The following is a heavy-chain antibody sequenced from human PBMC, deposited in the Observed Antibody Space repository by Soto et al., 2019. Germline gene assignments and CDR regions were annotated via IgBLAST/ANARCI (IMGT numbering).Heavy chain of an antibody. J-gene: IGHJ6*02. D-gene: IGHD2-2*01. CDR3: AKARGGYCSSTSCSYYYYYYGMDV. V-gene: IGHV3-30*18. Sequence: GSLRLSCAASGFTFSSYGMHWVRQAPGKGLEWVAVISYDGSNKYYADSVKGRFTISRDNSKNTLYLQMNSLRAEDTAVYYCAKARGGYCSSTSCSYYYYYYGMDVWGQGTTVTVSS. CDR1: GFTFSSYG. CDR2: ISYDGSNK.